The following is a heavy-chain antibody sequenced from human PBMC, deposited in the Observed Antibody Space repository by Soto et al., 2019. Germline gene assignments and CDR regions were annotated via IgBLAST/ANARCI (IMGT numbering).Heavy chain of an antibody. CDR1: GGSISSGGYY. CDR3: AASCVGCGGFNYYGMDV. CDR2: IYYSGTT. J-gene: IGHJ6*02. D-gene: IGHD2-21*01. Sequence: QVQLQESGPGLVKPSQTLSLTCTVSGGSISSGGYYWNWIRQHPGKGLEWIGYIYYSGTTYYNPSLTSRVTIAVATSKSQFSLKLSSVTAADTAVYYCAASCVGCGGFNYYGMDVWGQGTTVTVSS. V-gene: IGHV4-31*03.